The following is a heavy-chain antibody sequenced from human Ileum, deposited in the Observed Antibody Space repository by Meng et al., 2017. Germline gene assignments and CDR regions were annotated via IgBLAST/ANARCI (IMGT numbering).Heavy chain of an antibody. Sequence: VRLQAPGPGLVKRSGTPSLTCAVSGDSISSRDWWSWVRQPPGKGLEWIGEISQESGRTNYNPSLKSRVTISLDKSKNQFSLNLNSVTAADTAVYYCVRNEGYSLGDWGQGTLVTVSS. J-gene: IGHJ4*02. D-gene: IGHD2-21*01. CDR2: ISQESGRT. CDR3: VRNEGYSLGD. V-gene: IGHV4-4*02. CDR1: GDSISSRDW.